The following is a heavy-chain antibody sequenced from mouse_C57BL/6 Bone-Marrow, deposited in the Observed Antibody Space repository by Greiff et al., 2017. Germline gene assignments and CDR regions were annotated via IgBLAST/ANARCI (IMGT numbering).Heavy chain of an antibody. D-gene: IGHD4-1*01. CDR2: IHPNSGST. V-gene: IGHV1-64*01. J-gene: IGHJ3*01. CDR3: ASWDHQSWFAY. CDR1: GYTFTSYW. Sequence: QVQLQQPGAELVKPGASVKLSCKASGYTFTSYWMHWVKQRPGQGLEWIGMIHPNSGSTNYNEKFKSKATLTVDKSSSTAYMPLSSLTSEDSAVYYCASWDHQSWFAYWGQGTLVTVSA.